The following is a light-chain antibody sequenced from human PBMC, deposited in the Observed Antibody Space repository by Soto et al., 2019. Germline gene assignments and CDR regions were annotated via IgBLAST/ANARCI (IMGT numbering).Light chain of an antibody. J-gene: IGLJ1*01. Sequence: QSALTQPRSVSGSPGQSVTISCTGTSSDVGGYNYVSWYQQHPGKAPKLMIYDVNRRPSGVPDRFSGSKSGNTAFLTISGLQADDEADYYCCSYAGSNTYVFASGTKLTVL. CDR2: DVN. V-gene: IGLV2-11*01. CDR3: CSYAGSNTYV. CDR1: SSDVGGYNY.